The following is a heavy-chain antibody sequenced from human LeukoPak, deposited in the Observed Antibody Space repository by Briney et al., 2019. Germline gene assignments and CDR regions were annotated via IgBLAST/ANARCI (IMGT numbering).Heavy chain of an antibody. V-gene: IGHV1-18*01. J-gene: IGHJ3*02. CDR2: FSAYNGNT. CDR3: ARYGSGSYYNRAGAFDI. CDR1: RYTFTTFG. D-gene: IGHD3-10*01. Sequence: GASVNASCTPSRYTFTTFGISWGRQAPGQGVEGMGWFSAYNGNTNYAQKLQGRVTMTTDTSTSTAYMELRSLRSDDTAVYYCARYGSGSYYNRAGAFDIWGQGTMVTVSS.